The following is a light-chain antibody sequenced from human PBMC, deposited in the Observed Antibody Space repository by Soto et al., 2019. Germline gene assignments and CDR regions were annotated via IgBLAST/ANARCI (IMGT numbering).Light chain of an antibody. J-gene: IGKJ3*01. V-gene: IGKV1-12*01. Sequence: DIKMTQSPSSVSASVGDRVTITCRASQSIAGWLAWYQQQPGKAPKLLIYGASSLQSGVPSRFSGSGSGTEFTLTITSLQPEDFATYYCQQASSFPPTFGPGTTVDLK. CDR3: QQASSFPPT. CDR2: GAS. CDR1: QSIAGW.